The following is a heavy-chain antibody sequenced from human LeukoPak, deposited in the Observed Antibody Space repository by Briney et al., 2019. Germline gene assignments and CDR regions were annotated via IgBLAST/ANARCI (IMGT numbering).Heavy chain of an antibody. CDR2: INSDGSST. CDR3: STGSGHAFDI. J-gene: IGHJ3*02. D-gene: IGHD3-10*01. Sequence: GGSLRLSCAASGFTFSSYWMPWVRQVPGKGLVWVSRINSDGSSTSYADSVKGRFTISRDNAKNTLYVRMNSLRAEDTAVYYCSTGSGHAFDIWGRGTMVTVSS. CDR1: GFTFSSYW. V-gene: IGHV3-74*01.